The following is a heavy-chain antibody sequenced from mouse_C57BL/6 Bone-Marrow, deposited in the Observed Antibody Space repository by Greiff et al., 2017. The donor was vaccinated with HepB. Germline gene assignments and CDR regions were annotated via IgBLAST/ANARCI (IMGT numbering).Heavy chain of an antibody. CDR1: GYSFTDYN. V-gene: IGHV1-39*01. CDR3: ARGDSSGYPAWFAY. CDR2: INPNYGTT. Sequence: EVKLMESGPELVKPGASVKISCKASGYSFTDYNMNWVKQSNGKSLEWIGVINPNYGTTSYNQKFKGKATLTVYQSSSTAYMQLNSLTSEDSAVYYCARGDSSGYPAWFAYWGQGTLVTVSA. J-gene: IGHJ3*01. D-gene: IGHD3-2*02.